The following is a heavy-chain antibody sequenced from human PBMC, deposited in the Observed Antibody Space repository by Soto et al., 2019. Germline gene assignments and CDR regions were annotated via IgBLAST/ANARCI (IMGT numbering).Heavy chain of an antibody. CDR3: VKSSDGAWPYYFAS. Sequence: GGSLRLSCTASGFTFSTYGMNWVRQAPGKGLQWVSGIRYSGGSTYYADSMKGRFTISRVNSKNTVFLQMHSLRVEDTAVYYCVKSSDGAWPYYFASWGQGTLVTVSS. CDR1: GFTFSTYG. V-gene: IGHV3-23*01. J-gene: IGHJ4*01. D-gene: IGHD6-6*01. CDR2: IRYSGGST.